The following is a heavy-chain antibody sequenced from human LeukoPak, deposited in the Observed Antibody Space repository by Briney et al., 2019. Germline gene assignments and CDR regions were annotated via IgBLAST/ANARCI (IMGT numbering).Heavy chain of an antibody. V-gene: IGHV4-4*07. CDR1: GVSISSYY. CDR2: IYTSGST. CDR3: ARGDSSGYYEQPYFDY. J-gene: IGHJ4*02. D-gene: IGHD3-22*01. Sequence: SETLSLTCTVSGVSISSYYWSWIRQPAGKGLEWIGRIYTSGSTNYNPSLKSRVTMSVDTSKNQFSLKLSSVTAADTAVYYCARGDSSGYYEQPYFDYWGQGTLVTVSS.